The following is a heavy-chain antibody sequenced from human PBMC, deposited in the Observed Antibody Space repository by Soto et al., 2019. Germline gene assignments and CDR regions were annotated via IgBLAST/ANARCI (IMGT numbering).Heavy chain of an antibody. CDR1: GFTFRNYG. CDR3: AKGSGGSHDYFDY. V-gene: IGHV3-30*18. D-gene: IGHD3-16*01. Sequence: LRLSCVASGFTFRNYGVHWVRQAPGKGLEWVAVILYDGSNKYYADSVKGRFTISRDNSKNTLYLQMNSLRAEDTAVYYCAKGSGGSHDYFDYWGQGTLVTVSS. J-gene: IGHJ4*02. CDR2: ILYDGSNK.